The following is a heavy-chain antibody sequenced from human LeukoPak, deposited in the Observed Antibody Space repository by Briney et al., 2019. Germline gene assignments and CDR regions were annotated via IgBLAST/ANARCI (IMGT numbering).Heavy chain of an antibody. V-gene: IGHV4-59*01. CDR3: ARGSAAAGTYEIDY. CDR1: GGSISSYY. CDR2: IYYSGST. Sequence: PSETLSLTCTASGGSISSYYWSWIRQPPGKGLEWIGYIYYSGSTNYNPSLKSRVTISVDTSKNQFSLKLSSVTAADTAVYYCARGSAAAGTYEIDYWGQGTLVTVSS. J-gene: IGHJ4*02. D-gene: IGHD6-13*01.